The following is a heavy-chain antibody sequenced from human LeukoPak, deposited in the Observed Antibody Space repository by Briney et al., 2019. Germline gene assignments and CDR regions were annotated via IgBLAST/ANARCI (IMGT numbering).Heavy chain of an antibody. CDR3: ARGRYYDILTGYYKYYFDY. V-gene: IGHV4-34*01. CDR1: GGSFSGYY. CDR2: INHSGST. Sequence: SETLSLTCAVYGGSFSGYYWSWIRQPPGKGPEWIGEINHSGSTNYNPSLKSRVTISVDTSRNQFSLKLSSVTAADTAVYYCARGRYYDILTGYYKYYFDYWGQGTLVTVSS. D-gene: IGHD3-9*01. J-gene: IGHJ4*02.